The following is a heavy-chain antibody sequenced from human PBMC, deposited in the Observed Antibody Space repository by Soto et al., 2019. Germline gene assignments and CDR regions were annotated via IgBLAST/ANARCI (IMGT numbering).Heavy chain of an antibody. V-gene: IGHV1-18*01. CDR2: ISAYSGNT. J-gene: IGHJ4*02. CDR3: ARDQTVLDY. CDR1: GYTFTAYA. D-gene: IGHD1-1*01. Sequence: QVQLVQSGAEVKKPGASVKVSCKASGYTFTAYAFNWVRQAPGQGLEWMGWISAYSGNTKYAQKFQGRVTMTIDTSTSTAYLELRSLRSDDTAVYNCARDQTVLDYWGQGTLVTVSS.